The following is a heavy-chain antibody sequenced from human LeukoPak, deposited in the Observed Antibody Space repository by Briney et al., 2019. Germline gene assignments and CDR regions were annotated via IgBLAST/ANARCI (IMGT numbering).Heavy chain of an antibody. CDR2: FDPEDGET. Sequence: GASVKVSCKASGYTFIGFYMHWVRQAPGKGLEWVGGFDPEDGETVYAQKFQGRVTMTEDTSTDTAYMNLSSLRSEDTAVYYCATIYNNNSDDMDVWGQGTTVTVSS. CDR3: ATIYNNNSDDMDV. J-gene: IGHJ6*02. V-gene: IGHV1-24*01. CDR1: GYTFIGFY. D-gene: IGHD5-24*01.